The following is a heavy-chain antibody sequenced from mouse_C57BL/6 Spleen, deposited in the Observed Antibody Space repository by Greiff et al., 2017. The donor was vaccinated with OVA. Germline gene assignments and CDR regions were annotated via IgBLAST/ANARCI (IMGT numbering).Heavy chain of an antibody. V-gene: IGHV1-80*01. D-gene: IGHD2-3*01. CDR1: GYAFSSYW. J-gene: IGHJ2*01. Sequence: QVQLKESGAELVKPGASVKISCKASGYAFSSYWMNWVKQRPGKGLEWIGQIYPGDGDTNYNGKVKGKATLTADKSSSTAYMQLSSLTSEDSAVYFCARGGDGYYDDWGKGTTLTVAS. CDR3: ARGGDGYYDD. CDR2: IYPGDGDT.